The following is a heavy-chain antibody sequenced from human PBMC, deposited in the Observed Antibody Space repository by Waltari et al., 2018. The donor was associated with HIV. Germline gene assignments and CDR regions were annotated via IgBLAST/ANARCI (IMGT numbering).Heavy chain of an antibody. CDR3: ARAAGDGDY. Sequence: QVQLVQSGAEVKKPGSSVKVSCKASGGTFSSYAISWVRQAPGQGLEWMGGIIRIFGTANSAQTSQGRVSVTADEATGAAYRGLCGIRSEYTAVYYCARAAGDGDYWDQGTLVTVSS. D-gene: IGHD7-27*01. CDR1: GGTFSSYA. V-gene: IGHV1-69*01. J-gene: IGHJ4*02. CDR2: IIRIFGTA.